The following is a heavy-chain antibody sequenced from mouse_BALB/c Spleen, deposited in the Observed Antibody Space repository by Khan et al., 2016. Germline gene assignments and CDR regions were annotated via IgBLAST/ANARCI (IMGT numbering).Heavy chain of an antibody. V-gene: IGHV1-39*01. CDR2: IDPYYDVT. CDR3: AGERNGHTLDY. CDR1: GYSFTDYN. J-gene: IGHJ4*01. Sequence: VQLKQSGPELEKPGASVKISCKASGYSFTDYNMNWVKQSNGKSLEWIGKIDPYYDVTAYNQKFKGKATLTVDKSSSTAYIQLRSLTSEDSAVYDFAGERNGHTLDYWGQGTSVTVSS. D-gene: IGHD1-1*02.